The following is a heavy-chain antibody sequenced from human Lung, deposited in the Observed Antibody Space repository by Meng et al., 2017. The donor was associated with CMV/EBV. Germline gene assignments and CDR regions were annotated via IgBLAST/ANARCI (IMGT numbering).Heavy chain of an antibody. Sequence: GGPXRPXCAASGFSFSSYGMHWVPQAPGKGLEGVAFIHYGTNDKYYAYSVKGRFTISRDNSKNTLYLQMYSLRAEDTPVYYFAKLESPIVYEKIFDIWVQGTXVTVSS. V-gene: IGHV3-30*02. CDR3: AKLESPIVYEKIFDI. CDR1: GFSFSSYG. J-gene: IGHJ3*02. D-gene: IGHD2/OR15-2a*01. CDR2: IHYGTNDK.